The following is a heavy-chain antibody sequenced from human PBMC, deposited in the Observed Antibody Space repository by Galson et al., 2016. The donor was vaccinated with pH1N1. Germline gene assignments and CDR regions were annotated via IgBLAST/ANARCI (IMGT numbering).Heavy chain of an antibody. J-gene: IGHJ6*02. CDR1: GFSFDTYA. D-gene: IGHD3-16*01. V-gene: IGHV3-30-3*01. CDR3: AREDWSYADTYYNGMDV. Sequence: SLRLSCAASGFSFDTYAMHWVRQAPGKGLEWVAFISYNGNDHSYAESLKGRFTISRDNSKNTLYLQVNSLRTEDTAVFYCAREDWSYADTYYNGMDVWGQGTTVTVSS. CDR2: ISYNGNDH.